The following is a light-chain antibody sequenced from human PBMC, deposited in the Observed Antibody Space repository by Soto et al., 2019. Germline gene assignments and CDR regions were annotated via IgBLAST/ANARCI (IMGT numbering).Light chain of an antibody. CDR1: QGIGNA. CDR2: GAS. CDR3: QQYSSSRT. V-gene: IGKV1-6*01. J-gene: IGKJ1*01. Sequence: AIQMTQSPSSLSASVGDRVTISCRASQGIGNALGWYQRKPGKPPKVLIYGASKLQSGVPPRFSGSGSGTDFTLTISRLEPEDFAMYYCQQYSSSRTFGQGTKVDI.